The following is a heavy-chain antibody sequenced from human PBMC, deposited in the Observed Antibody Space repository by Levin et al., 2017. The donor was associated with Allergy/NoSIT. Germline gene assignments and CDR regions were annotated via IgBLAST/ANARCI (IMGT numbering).Heavy chain of an antibody. CDR3: TKGSATTVTARIDS. CDR2: VIPVLDTI. D-gene: IGHD4-11*01. CDR1: GGSFSSYA. V-gene: IGHV1-69*04. J-gene: IGHJ4*02. Sequence: SVKVSCKVSGGSFSSYAFTWVRQAPGQGFEWMGRVIPVLDTISYAQKFQGRVTLTADKSTTTAYMELNSLKSEDTAVYFCTKGSATTVTARIDSWGQGTMVTVSS.